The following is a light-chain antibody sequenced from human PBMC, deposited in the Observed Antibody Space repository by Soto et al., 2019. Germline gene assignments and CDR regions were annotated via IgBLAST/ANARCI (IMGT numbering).Light chain of an antibody. V-gene: IGKV2D-29*01. CDR2: EVS. CDR3: MQSTQFASIT. Sequence: ILLPQTPLSLSVIPGQTASISCKSSQSLLHSDGKTYFYWYVQKPGQRPQLLMYEVSKRFSGVPDRFSGSGSGTDFTLRIGRVEAEDVGVYYCMQSTQFASITFGQGTRLEI. J-gene: IGKJ5*01. CDR1: QSLLHSDGKTY.